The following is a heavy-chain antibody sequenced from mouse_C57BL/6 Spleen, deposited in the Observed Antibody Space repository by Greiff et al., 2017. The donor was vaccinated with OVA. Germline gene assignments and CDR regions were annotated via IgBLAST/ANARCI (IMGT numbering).Heavy chain of an antibody. V-gene: IGHV1-69*01. J-gene: IGHJ4*01. CDR1: GYTFTSYW. CDR3: ARSANWDGYYAMDY. Sequence: QVQLQQPGAELVMPGASVKLSCKASGYTFTSYWMHWVKQRPGQGLEWIGEIDPSDSYTNYNQKFKGKSTLTVDKSSSTAYMQLSSLTSEDSAVYYCARSANWDGYYAMDYWGQGTSVTVSS. D-gene: IGHD4-1*01. CDR2: IDPSDSYT.